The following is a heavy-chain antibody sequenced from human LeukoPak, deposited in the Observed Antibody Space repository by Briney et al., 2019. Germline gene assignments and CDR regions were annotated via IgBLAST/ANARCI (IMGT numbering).Heavy chain of an antibody. CDR2: IRYDGSNK. CDR1: GFTFSSYG. D-gene: IGHD6-25*01. CDR3: AKDREPYSSGWARGFDY. V-gene: IGHV3-30*02. Sequence: GGSLRLSYAASGFTFSSYGMHWVRQAPGKGLEWVAFIRYDGSNKYYADSVKGRFTISRDNSKNTLYLQMNSLRAEDTAVYYCAKDREPYSSGWARGFDYWGQGTLVTVSS. J-gene: IGHJ4*02.